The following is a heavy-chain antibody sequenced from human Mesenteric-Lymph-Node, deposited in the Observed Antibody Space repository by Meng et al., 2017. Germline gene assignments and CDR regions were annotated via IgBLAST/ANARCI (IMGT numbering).Heavy chain of an antibody. CDR2: INPSGGST. D-gene: IGHD3-22*01. V-gene: IGHV1-46*01. CDR1: GYTFTSYY. J-gene: IGHJ3*02. CDR3: ARDTPYYYDSSGYAFDI. Sequence: ASVKVSCKASGYTFTSYYMHWVRQAPGQGLEWMGIINPSGGSTSYAQKFQGRVTMTRDTSTSTVYMELSSLRSEDTAVYYCARDTPYYYDSSGYAFDIWGQGTMVTVS.